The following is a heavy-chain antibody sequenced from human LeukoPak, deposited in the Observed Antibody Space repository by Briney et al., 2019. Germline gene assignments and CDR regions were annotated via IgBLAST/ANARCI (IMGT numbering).Heavy chain of an antibody. J-gene: IGHJ4*02. CDR2: ISYDGSNK. D-gene: IGHD3-22*01. V-gene: IGHV3-30-3*01. Sequence: PGRSLRLSCAASGFTFSSYAMHWVRQAPGKGLEWVAVISYDGSNKYYADSVKGRFTISRDNSKNTLYLQMNSLRAEDTAVYYCARDTYYYDSSGALDYWGQGTLVTVSS. CDR3: ARDTYYYDSSGALDY. CDR1: GFTFSSYA.